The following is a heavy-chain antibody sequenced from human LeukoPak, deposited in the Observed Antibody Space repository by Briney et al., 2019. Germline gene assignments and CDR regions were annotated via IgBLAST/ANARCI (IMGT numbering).Heavy chain of an antibody. V-gene: IGHV3-48*03. D-gene: IGHD6-6*01. CDR3: ARVIEYSSSFDY. CDR2: ISSSGSII. J-gene: IGHJ4*02. CDR1: GFTFSSYE. Sequence: GGSLRLFCAASGFTFSSYEMNWVRQAPGKGLEWVSYISSSGSIIYYADSVKGRFTISRDNAKNSLYLQMNSLRVEDTAVYYCARVIEYSSSFDYWGQGTLVTVSS.